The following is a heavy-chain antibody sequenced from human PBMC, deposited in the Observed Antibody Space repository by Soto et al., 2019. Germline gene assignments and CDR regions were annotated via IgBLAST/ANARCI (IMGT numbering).Heavy chain of an antibody. CDR3: ARAYRSRSWYRAYYYYYGMDV. V-gene: IGHV4-31*03. D-gene: IGHD6-13*01. CDR1: GGSISSGGYY. J-gene: IGHJ6*02. CDR2: IYYSGST. Sequence: SETLSLTCTVSGGSISSGGYYWSWIRQHPGKGLEWIGYIYYSGSTYYNPSLKSRVTISVDTSKNQFSLKLSSVTAADTAVYYCARAYRSRSWYRAYYYYYGMDVWGQGTTVTVYS.